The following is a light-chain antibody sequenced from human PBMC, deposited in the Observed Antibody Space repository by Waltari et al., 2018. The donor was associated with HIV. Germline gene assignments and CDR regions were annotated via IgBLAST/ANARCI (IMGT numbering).Light chain of an antibody. CDR1: QTIRDTS. J-gene: IGKJ1*01. Sequence: EIVLTQSPATLSLSPGERAILSCRASQTIRDTSLAWYQQRPGQAPTLLISGASTRATGIPDRFSGNGSGTEFTLTISRLEPADLAVYYCQQYGSPPRTFGQGTKVEIK. CDR3: QQYGSPPRT. CDR2: GAS. V-gene: IGKV3-20*01.